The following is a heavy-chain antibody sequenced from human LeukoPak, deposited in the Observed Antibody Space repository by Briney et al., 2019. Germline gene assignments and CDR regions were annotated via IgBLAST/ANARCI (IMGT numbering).Heavy chain of an antibody. CDR3: ARDWMAVAGIADAFDI. V-gene: IGHV1-18*04. D-gene: IGHD6-19*01. Sequence: GASVKVSCKASGYTFTGYYMHWVRQAPGQGLEWMGWISAYNGNTNYAQKLQGRVTMTTDTSTSTAYMELRSLRSDDTAVYYCARDWMAVAGIADAFDIWGQGTMVTVSS. CDR1: GYTFTGYY. CDR2: ISAYNGNT. J-gene: IGHJ3*02.